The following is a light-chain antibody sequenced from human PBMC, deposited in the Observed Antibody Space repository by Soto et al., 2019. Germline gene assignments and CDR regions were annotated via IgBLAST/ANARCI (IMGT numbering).Light chain of an antibody. Sequence: DIQMTQSPATLSASVGDRVSITCRASQDISRWLAWYQQKPGKAPKVLIWDASSLQRGVPSRFTGSGSGTEFTLTINGLQPDDFATHYCQQYNGYRTWTFGQGTKVDI. CDR2: DAS. J-gene: IGKJ1*01. V-gene: IGKV1-5*01. CDR1: QDISRW. CDR3: QQYNGYRTWT.